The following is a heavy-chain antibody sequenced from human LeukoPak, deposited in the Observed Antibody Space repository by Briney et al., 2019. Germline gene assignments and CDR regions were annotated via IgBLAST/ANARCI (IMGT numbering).Heavy chain of an antibody. Sequence: KPSEALSLTCTVSGGSISSSSYYWGWIRQPPGKGLEWIGSIYYSGSTNYNPSLKSRVTISVDTSKNQFSLKLSSVTAADTAVYYCASDYGGNGNYWGQGTLVTVSS. CDR2: IYYSGST. CDR3: ASDYGGNGNY. CDR1: GGSISSSSYY. J-gene: IGHJ4*02. D-gene: IGHD4-23*01. V-gene: IGHV4-39*07.